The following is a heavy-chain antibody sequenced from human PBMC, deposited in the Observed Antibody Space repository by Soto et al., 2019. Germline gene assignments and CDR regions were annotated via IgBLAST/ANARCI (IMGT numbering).Heavy chain of an antibody. CDR2: IYYSGST. J-gene: IGHJ1*01. V-gene: IGHV4-31*03. Sequence: PSETLSLTCTVSGGSISSGGYYWSWIRQHPGKGLEWIGYIYYSGSTYYNPSLKSRVTISVDTSKNQFSLKLSSVTAADTAVYYCAREPFGYGGNLGSHWGQGTLVTV. CDR1: GGSISSGGYY. D-gene: IGHD4-17*01. CDR3: AREPFGYGGNLGSH.